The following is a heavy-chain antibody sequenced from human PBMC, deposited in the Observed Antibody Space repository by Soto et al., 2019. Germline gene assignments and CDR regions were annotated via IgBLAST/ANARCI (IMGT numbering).Heavy chain of an antibody. CDR3: VRRDYDTLTGYYTVDF. J-gene: IGHJ4*02. D-gene: IGHD3-9*01. CDR1: GCSFTNQW. Sequence: PGESLKISCKGSGCSFTNQWISWVRQMPGKGLEWMGRIDPSDSYINYSPSFQGHVTISVDKSINTAYLQWSSLKASDTAMYYCVRRDYDTLTGYYTVDFWGQGTMVTVSS. V-gene: IGHV5-10-1*01. CDR2: IDPSDSYI.